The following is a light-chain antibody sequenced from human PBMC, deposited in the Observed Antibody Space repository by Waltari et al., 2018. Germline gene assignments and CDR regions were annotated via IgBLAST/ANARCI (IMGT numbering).Light chain of an antibody. Sequence: SRSLLSSSSNRDFLAWYQQAPGQPPKLLISWASTRESGVPDRVRGSGSGTDFTLTISSLQAEDVAVYYCQQYYSAPLTFGGGTKVEIK. J-gene: IGKJ4*01. CDR1: RSLLSSSSNRDF. V-gene: IGKV4-1*01. CDR3: QQYYSAPLT. CDR2: WAS.